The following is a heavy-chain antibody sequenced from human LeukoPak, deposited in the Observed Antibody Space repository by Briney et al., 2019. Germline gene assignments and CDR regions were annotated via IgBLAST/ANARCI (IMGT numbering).Heavy chain of an antibody. J-gene: IGHJ4*02. V-gene: IGHV1-69*01. Sequence: NYAQKFQGRVTITADESTSTAYMELSSLRXEDTAVYYCARTSGSYYSGFDYWGQGTLVTVSS. CDR3: ARTSGSYYSGFDY. D-gene: IGHD3-10*01.